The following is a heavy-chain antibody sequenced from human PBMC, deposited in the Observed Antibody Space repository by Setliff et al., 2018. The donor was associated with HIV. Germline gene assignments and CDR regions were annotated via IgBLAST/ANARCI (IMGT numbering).Heavy chain of an antibody. CDR3: ARDSYYYDSSGYYPPGY. J-gene: IGHJ4*02. CDR2: ISSSGSTI. D-gene: IGHD3-22*01. CDR1: GFTFSDYN. Sequence: GGSLRLSCAASGFTFSDYNMNWVRQAPGRGLEWVSYISSSGSTIYYADSVKGRFTISRDNAKNSLYLQMNSLRAEDTAVYYCARDSYYYDSSGYYPPGYWGQGTLVTVSS. V-gene: IGHV3-11*04.